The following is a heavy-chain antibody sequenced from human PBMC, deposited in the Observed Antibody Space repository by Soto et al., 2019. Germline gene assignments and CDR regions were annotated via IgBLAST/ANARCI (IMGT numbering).Heavy chain of an antibody. V-gene: IGHV1-18*04. J-gene: IGHJ5*02. CDR3: VRDEAGFLNLYSHWFGP. Sequence: QVQLVQSGAEVKKPGASVKVSCKASGYTFTSYGISWVRQAPGQGLEWLGWIRADHGNTIYAQKLQGRVTVTTDPSTSTAYMELRSLTPDDTAVDYCVRDEAGFLNLYSHWFGPWGQGTLVTVSS. CDR2: IRADHGNT. CDR1: GYTFTSYG. D-gene: IGHD2-21*01.